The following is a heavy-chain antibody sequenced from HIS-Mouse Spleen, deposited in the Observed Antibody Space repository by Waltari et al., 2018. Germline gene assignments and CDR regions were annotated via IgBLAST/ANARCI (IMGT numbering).Heavy chain of an antibody. CDR3: ARKDIVVVPSAMGGAFAI. CDR1: RFTFIDYY. Sequence: VQLVESGGGLVQPGGSLRLYCAASRFTFIDYYMSWIRQVPGKGVEWVSYISSSGSTIYYGDSVKGRFTISRANAKNSLYLQMNSLRAEDTAVYYCARKDIVVVPSAMGGAFAIWGQGTMVTVSS. CDR2: ISSSGSTI. J-gene: IGHJ3*02. V-gene: IGHV3-11*01. D-gene: IGHD2-2*01.